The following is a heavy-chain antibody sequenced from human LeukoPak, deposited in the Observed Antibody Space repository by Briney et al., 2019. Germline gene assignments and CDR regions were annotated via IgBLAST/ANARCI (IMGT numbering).Heavy chain of an antibody. Sequence: SETLSLTCTVSGGSISGYYWSWIRQPPGKGLEWIGHTYYSGSTNYNPSLKSRVTISVDTSKNQFSLKMTSVTAADTAVYYCVRHPWRMGSRDYNFDDWGQGTLVTVSS. V-gene: IGHV4-59*08. D-gene: IGHD3-16*01. J-gene: IGHJ4*02. CDR3: VRHPWRMGSRDYNFDD. CDR1: GGSISGYY. CDR2: TYYSGST.